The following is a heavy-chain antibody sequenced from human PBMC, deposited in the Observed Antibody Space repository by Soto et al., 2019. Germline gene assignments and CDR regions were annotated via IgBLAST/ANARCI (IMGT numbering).Heavy chain of an antibody. V-gene: IGHV4-4*07. J-gene: IGHJ6*02. Sequence: SETLSLTCTVAGGSISSYEWRWIRQAAGRRMERIGRFYTSGSTNTYYTPSLKSRVTMSVDTSKNQFSLEMTSVTAANTAVYFSVREPGGGGYWRGGRCHCMEVRGQGTTETVSS. CDR3: VREPGGGGYWRGGRCHCMEV. D-gene: IGHD2-15*01. CDR1: GGSISSYE. CDR2: FYTSGSTNT.